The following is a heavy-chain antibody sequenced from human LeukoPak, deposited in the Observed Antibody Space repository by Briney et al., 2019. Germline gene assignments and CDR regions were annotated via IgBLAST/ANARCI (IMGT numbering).Heavy chain of an antibody. J-gene: IGHJ4*02. CDR3: ARGGSTVVAPYY. CDR2: ISGSGGST. D-gene: IGHD4-23*01. V-gene: IGHV3-23*01. CDR1: GFTFSSYA. Sequence: PGGSLRLSCAASGFTFSSYAMSWVRQAPGKWLEWVSAISGSGGSTYYADSVKGRFTISRDNSKNTLYLQMNSLRADDTAVFYCARGGSTVVAPYYWGQGTLVTVSS.